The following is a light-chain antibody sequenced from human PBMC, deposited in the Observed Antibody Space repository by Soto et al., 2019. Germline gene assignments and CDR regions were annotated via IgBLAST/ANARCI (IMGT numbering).Light chain of an antibody. CDR3: QQLNSYLLFS. J-gene: IGKJ3*01. CDR1: QGISSY. CDR2: AAS. Sequence: IRLTQSPSFLSASVGDRVTITCRASQGISSYLAWYQQKPGKAPKLLIYAASTLQSGVPSRFSGSGSGTEFTLTISSLQPEDFATYYCQQLNSYLLFSFGPGTKVDIK. V-gene: IGKV1-9*01.